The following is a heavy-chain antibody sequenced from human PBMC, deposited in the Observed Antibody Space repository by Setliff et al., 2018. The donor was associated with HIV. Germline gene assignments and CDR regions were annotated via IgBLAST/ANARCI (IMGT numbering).Heavy chain of an antibody. CDR2: ISPNNFNT. J-gene: IGHJ5*02. CDR3: AVTTMSHDL. Sequence: ASVKVSCKASGYTFTVYYMHWVRQAPGQGLEWMGRISPNNFNTQYAKNFQGRVTMTWDTSTSTGYMEVYRLRSDDTAVYYCAVTTMSHDLWGPGTLVTVSS. D-gene: IGHD1-1*01. V-gene: IGHV1-2*06. CDR1: GYTFTVYY.